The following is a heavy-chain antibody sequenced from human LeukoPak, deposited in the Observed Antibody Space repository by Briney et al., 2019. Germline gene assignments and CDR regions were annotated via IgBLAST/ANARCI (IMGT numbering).Heavy chain of an antibody. CDR3: ARDPTVTTHDAFDI. Sequence: SETLSLTCAVSGGSFSGYYWSWIRQHPGKGLEWIGYIYYSGSTYYNPSLKSRVTISVDTSKNQFSLKLSSVTAADTAVYYCARDPTVTTHDAFDIWGQGTMVTVSS. D-gene: IGHD4-17*01. V-gene: IGHV4-31*11. J-gene: IGHJ3*02. CDR2: IYYSGST. CDR1: GGSFSGYY.